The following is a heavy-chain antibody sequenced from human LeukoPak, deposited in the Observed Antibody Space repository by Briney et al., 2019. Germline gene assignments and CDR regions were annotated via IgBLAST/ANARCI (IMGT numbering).Heavy chain of an antibody. Sequence: PSETLSLTCAVYGGSFSGYYWSWIRQPPGKGLEWIGEINHSGSTNYNPSLKSRVTISVDTSKNQFSLKLSFVTAADTAVYYCARGHLTGSTYYFDYWGQGTLVTVSS. J-gene: IGHJ4*02. V-gene: IGHV4-34*01. CDR3: ARGHLTGSTYYFDY. CDR2: INHSGST. CDR1: GGSFSGYY. D-gene: IGHD3-9*01.